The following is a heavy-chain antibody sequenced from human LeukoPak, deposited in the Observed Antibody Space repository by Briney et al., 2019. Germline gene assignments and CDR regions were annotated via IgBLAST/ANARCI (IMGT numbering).Heavy chain of an antibody. D-gene: IGHD3-16*01. CDR2: ISSSSYI. V-gene: IGHV3-21*01. J-gene: IGHJ5*02. Sequence: GGSLRLSCASSVFTFISYIMNLVRQAPGKGLECVSSISSSSYIYYADSVKGRFTISRDNAKNSLYLQMNSLRAEDTAVYYCARALRGDSNWFDPWGQGTLVTVSS. CDR3: ARALRGDSNWFDP. CDR1: VFTFISYI.